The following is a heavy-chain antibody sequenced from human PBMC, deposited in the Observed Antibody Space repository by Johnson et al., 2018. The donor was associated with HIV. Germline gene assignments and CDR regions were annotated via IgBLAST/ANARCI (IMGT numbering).Heavy chain of an antibody. Sequence: VQLVESGGGLVQPGGSLRLSCAASGFTFDDYGMSWVRQAPGKGLEWVSGINWNGGSTGYADSVKGRFTISRDNAKNSLYLQMNSLRAEDTALYYCARDLTHYYDSHDAFDIWGQGTMVTVSS. D-gene: IGHD3-22*01. J-gene: IGHJ3*02. V-gene: IGHV3-20*04. CDR1: GFTFDDYG. CDR3: ARDLTHYYDSHDAFDI. CDR2: INWNGGST.